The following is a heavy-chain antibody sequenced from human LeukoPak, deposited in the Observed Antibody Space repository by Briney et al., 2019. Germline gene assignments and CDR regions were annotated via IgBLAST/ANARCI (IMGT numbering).Heavy chain of an antibody. D-gene: IGHD5-24*01. CDR3: ARGASRDGFLFAFDI. CDR1: GGSISSGGYS. J-gene: IGHJ3*02. Sequence: SQTLSLTCAVSGGSISSGGYSWSWIRQPPGQGLEWIGYIYHSGSTYYNPSLKSRVTISVDRSKNQFSLKLSSVTAADTAVYYCARGASRDGFLFAFDIWGQGTMVTVSS. CDR2: IYHSGST. V-gene: IGHV4-30-2*01.